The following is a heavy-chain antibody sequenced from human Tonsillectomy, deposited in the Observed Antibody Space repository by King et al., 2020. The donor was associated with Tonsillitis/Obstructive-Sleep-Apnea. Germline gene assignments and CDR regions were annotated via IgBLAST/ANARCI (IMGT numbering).Heavy chain of an antibody. CDR1: GFTFSRNW. V-gene: IGHV3-7*01. J-gene: IGHJ4*02. D-gene: IGHD2-15*01. CDR2: IKEDGSQK. Sequence: VQLVESGGGLVQPGGSLRLSCAASGFTFSRNWTHWVRQAPGKALEWVANIKEDGSQKYYVDSVRGRFTISRDIARNSLYLQMNSLRAEDTAVYYCARDWWIWGQGTLVTVSS. CDR3: ARDWWI.